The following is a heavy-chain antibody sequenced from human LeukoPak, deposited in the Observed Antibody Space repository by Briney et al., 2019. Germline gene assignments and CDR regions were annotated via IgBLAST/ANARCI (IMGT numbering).Heavy chain of an antibody. CDR2: IHPKSGDT. J-gene: IGHJ4*02. CDR3: SRGSGISYGGIDY. Sequence: ASVKVSCKASGYTFTGYYLHWVRQAPGQGLEWMGWIHPKSGDTKYAQKFLGRVTLTRGTSTTIVYMELKWLTSDDTAVYYCSRGSGISYGGIDYWGQGTLVTVSS. V-gene: IGHV1-2*02. CDR1: GYTFTGYY. D-gene: IGHD5-18*01.